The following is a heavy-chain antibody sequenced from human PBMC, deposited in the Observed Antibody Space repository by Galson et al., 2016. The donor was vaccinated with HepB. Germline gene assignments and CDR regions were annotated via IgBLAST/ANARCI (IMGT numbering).Heavy chain of an antibody. CDR2: VDPSDSNT. V-gene: IGHV5-10-1*01. D-gene: IGHD3-16*01. Sequence: SGAEVKKPGESLRISCEGFGYSFTSYWIAWVRQMPGKGLEWMGTVDPSDSNTKYSPSFQGHVIISADRSINTAYLQWSSLKASDTAMYYCARHWQFGGGGYSCYYTFDVWGQGTTVTVSS. CDR1: GYSFTSYW. J-gene: IGHJ6*02. CDR3: ARHWQFGGGGYSCYYTFDV.